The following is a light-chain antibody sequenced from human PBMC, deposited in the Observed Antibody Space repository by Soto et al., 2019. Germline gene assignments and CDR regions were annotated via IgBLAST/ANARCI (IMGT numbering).Light chain of an antibody. J-gene: IGKJ1*01. CDR2: GAS. CDR1: QSVTSS. CDR3: HQYGSSPWT. Sequence: EIVLTQSPGTLSLSPGERATLSCRASQSVTSSLAWYQQKPGQAPRLLIYGASSRATGIPDRFRGSGSGTDFTLTISRLEPEDFAVYYCHQYGSSPWTFGQGTKVDIK. V-gene: IGKV3-20*01.